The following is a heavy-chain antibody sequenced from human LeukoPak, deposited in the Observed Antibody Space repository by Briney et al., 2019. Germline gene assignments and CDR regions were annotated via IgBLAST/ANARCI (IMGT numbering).Heavy chain of an antibody. CDR1: GYTFTGYY. Sequence: ASVKVSCKASGYTFTGYYMHWVRQAPGQGLEWMGWINPNSGGTNYAQKFQGRVTMTRDTSISTAYMELSRLRSDATAVYYCARDPVSSSGRWEFDYWGQGTLVTVSS. D-gene: IGHD6-19*01. V-gene: IGHV1-2*02. CDR2: INPNSGGT. J-gene: IGHJ4*02. CDR3: ARDPVSSSGRWEFDY.